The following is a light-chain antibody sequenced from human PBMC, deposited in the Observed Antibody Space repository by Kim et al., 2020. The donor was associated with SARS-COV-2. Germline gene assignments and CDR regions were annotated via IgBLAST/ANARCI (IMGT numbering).Light chain of an antibody. Sequence: SASVGERVTTPCRASQGISKDLAWYQQKPGNAPKLLILAASALQSGVPTRFSGSGSGTDFTLTISSLQPEDVATYYCQKYNGAPWTFGQGTKLEI. J-gene: IGKJ1*01. CDR1: QGISKD. CDR2: AAS. CDR3: QKYNGAPWT. V-gene: IGKV1-27*01.